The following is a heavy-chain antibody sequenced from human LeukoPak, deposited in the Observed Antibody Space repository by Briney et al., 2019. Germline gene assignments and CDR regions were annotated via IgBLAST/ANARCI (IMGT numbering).Heavy chain of an antibody. CDR1: GYSLTDLS. CDR2: FDPEDGEP. D-gene: IGHD4-17*01. J-gene: IGHJ4*02. Sequence: GASVTVSCKVSGYSLTDLSLHWVRQAPGKGLEWMGGFDPEDGEPIHAQKFQGRLSMTEDTSKDTGYMELRTLRSEDTALYYCAKSHGDYGLLDYWGQGTLVTVSS. V-gene: IGHV1-24*01. CDR3: AKSHGDYGLLDY.